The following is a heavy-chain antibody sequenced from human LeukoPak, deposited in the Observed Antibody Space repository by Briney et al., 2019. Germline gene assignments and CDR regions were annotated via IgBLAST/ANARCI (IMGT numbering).Heavy chain of an antibody. CDR1: GYTFTDYF. Sequence: ASVKVSCKASGYTFTDYFMNWVRQAPGQGLEWMGWINPKNGGANYAPRFQGRVTMTRDRSISTVYMEVTRLTSDDTAVYYCARASFWESPINWFDPWGQGTLVTVSS. V-gene: IGHV1-2*07. J-gene: IGHJ5*02. D-gene: IGHD3-3*01. CDR3: ARASFWESPINWFDP. CDR2: INPKNGGA.